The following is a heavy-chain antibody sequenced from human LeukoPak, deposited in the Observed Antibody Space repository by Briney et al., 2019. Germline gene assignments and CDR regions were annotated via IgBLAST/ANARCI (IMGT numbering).Heavy chain of an antibody. CDR2: IYYSGST. D-gene: IGHD6-6*01. CDR1: GGSISSYH. V-gene: IGHV4-59*01. J-gene: IGHJ4*02. Sequence: PSETLSLTCTVSGGSISSYHWSWFRQAPGKGLEWIGYIYYSGSTTYNPSLKSRVTISVDTSKNQFSLKLSSVTAADTAVYYCARDRAREFDYWGQGTLVTVSS. CDR3: ARDRAREFDY.